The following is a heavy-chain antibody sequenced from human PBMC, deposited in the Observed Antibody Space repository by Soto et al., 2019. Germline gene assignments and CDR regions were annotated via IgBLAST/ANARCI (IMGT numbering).Heavy chain of an antibody. D-gene: IGHD3-9*01. CDR2: IWYDGSNK. J-gene: IGHJ4*02. V-gene: IGHV3-33*01. CDR1: GFTFSSYG. CDR3: ARSTYYDILTGYSRGYYFDY. Sequence: GGSLRLSCAASGFTFSSYGMHWVRQAPGKGLEWVAVIWYDGSNKYYADSVKGRFTISRDNSKNTLYLQMNSLRAEDTAVYYCARSTYYDILTGYSRGYYFDYWGQGTLVTVSS.